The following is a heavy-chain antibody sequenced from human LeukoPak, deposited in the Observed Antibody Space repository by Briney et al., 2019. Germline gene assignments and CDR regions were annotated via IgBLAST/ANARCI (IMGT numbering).Heavy chain of an antibody. J-gene: IGHJ4*02. Sequence: GGSLRLSCAASGFTFSTYEMNWVRQAPGKGLEWVSYISSSGSTIYYADSVKGRFTISRDNSKNTLYLQMNSLRAEDTAVYYCAKALYYYDSSGYYRGFDYWGQGTLVTVSS. V-gene: IGHV3-48*03. CDR3: AKALYYYDSSGYYRGFDY. CDR1: GFTFSTYE. D-gene: IGHD3-22*01. CDR2: ISSSGSTI.